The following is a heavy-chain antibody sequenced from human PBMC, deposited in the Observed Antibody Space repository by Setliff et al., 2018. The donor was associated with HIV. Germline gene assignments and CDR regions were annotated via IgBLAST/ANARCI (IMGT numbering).Heavy chain of an antibody. CDR1: GGSISRSSYF. CDR3: ARVQMAYAAFDV. CDR2: IYYNGRVSYSEKT. Sequence: SETLSLTCTVSGGSISRSSYFWTWIRQRPGQGLEWIGYIYYNGRVSYSEKTYYSPSLKSRVTISVDSSKNQFSLKLSSVTGADTAVYYCARVQMAYAAFDVWGQGTMVTVSS. D-gene: IGHD4-17*01. V-gene: IGHV4-31*03. J-gene: IGHJ3*01.